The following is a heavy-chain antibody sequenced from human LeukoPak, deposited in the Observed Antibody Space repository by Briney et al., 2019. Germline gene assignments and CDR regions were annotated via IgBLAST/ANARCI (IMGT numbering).Heavy chain of an antibody. J-gene: IGHJ4*02. D-gene: IGHD5-18*01. CDR2: ISSSGSTI. CDR1: GFTFSSYE. Sequence: GGSLRLSCAASGFTFSSYEMNWVRQAPGKGLEWVSYISSSGSTIYYADSVKGRFTISRDNAKNSLYLQMNNLRAEDTAVYYCARVHYTAMETRDYWGQGTLVTVSS. CDR3: ARVHYTAMETRDY. V-gene: IGHV3-48*03.